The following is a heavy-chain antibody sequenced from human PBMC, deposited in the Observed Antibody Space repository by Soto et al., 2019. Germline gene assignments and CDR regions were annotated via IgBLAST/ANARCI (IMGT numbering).Heavy chain of an antibody. CDR2: IYYSGST. J-gene: IGHJ5*02. CDR1: GGSISSYY. CDR3: ARQILDDYGDSSWFDP. Sequence: PSETLSLTCTVSGGSISSYYWSWIRQPPGKGLEWIGYIYYSGSTNYNPSLKSRVTISVDTSKNQFSLKLSSVTAADTAVYYCARQILDDYGDSSWFDPWGQGTLVTVSS. D-gene: IGHD4-17*01. V-gene: IGHV4-59*08.